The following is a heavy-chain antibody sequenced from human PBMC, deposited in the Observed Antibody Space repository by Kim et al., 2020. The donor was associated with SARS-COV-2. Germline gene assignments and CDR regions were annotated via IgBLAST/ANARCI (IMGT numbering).Heavy chain of an antibody. CDR3: ARGTVPHILTGYYAGMDV. V-gene: IGHV3-53*01. CDR1: GFTVSSNY. D-gene: IGHD3-9*01. CDR2: IYSGGST. J-gene: IGHJ6*02. Sequence: GGSLRLSCAASGFTVSSNYMSWVRQAPGKGLEWVSVIYSGGSTYYADSVKGRFTISRDNSKNTLYLQMNSLRAEDTAVYYCARGTVPHILTGYYAGMDVWGQGTTVTVSS.